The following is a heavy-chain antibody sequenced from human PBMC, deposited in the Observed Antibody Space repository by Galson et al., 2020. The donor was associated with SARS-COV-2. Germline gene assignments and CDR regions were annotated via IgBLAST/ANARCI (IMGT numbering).Heavy chain of an antibody. V-gene: IGHV1-3*01. CDR1: GYTFTTYA. CDR2: INPGSGNA. Sequence: ASVKVSCKASGYTFTTYAMHWVRQDPGQRLEGMGWINPGSGNAKYSQKFQGRVTITSDTSASTAYMELSSLTSEDTAVYYCARGGTDGLNPLDYWGQGTLVTVSS. J-gene: IGHJ4*02. CDR3: ARGGTDGLNPLDY.